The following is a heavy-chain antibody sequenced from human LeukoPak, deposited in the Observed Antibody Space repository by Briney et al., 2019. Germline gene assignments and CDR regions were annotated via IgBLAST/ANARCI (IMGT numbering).Heavy chain of an antibody. CDR2: FDPEDGET. D-gene: IGHD4-17*01. V-gene: IGHV1-24*01. CDR1: GYTLTELS. Sequence: ASVKVSCKVSGYTLTELSMHWVRQAPGKGLEWMGGFDPEDGETIYAQKFQGRVTMTEDTSTDTVYMELGSLRSEDTAVYYCATMTTVTTSVSGYWFDPWGQGTLVTVSS. J-gene: IGHJ5*02. CDR3: ATMTTVTTSVSGYWFDP.